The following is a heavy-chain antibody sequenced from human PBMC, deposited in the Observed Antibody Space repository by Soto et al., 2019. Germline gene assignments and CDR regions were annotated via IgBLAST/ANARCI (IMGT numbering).Heavy chain of an antibody. Sequence: EVQLVESGGGLIQPGGSLRLSCAASGFNVSSNYMSWVRQAPGKGLEWLSVIYSGGSTYYAESMKGRFTISRDNSKNTLNLQMNALRVEDTAVYYCARGPHVGISTSWGQGTLVTVSS. V-gene: IGHV3-53*01. CDR3: ARGPHVGISTS. CDR2: IYSGGST. CDR1: GFNVSSNY. J-gene: IGHJ4*02. D-gene: IGHD2-2*01.